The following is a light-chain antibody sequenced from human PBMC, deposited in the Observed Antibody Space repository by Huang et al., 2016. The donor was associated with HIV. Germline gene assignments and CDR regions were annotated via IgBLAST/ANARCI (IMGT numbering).Light chain of an antibody. Sequence: PGERVTLSCRASQGVSSSYLTWYQQKPGQAPRLLIYGASPRATGIPARFSGSGSGTDFTLTISSLQPEDFAVYYCQQGFGPGTKVDIK. J-gene: IGKJ3*01. CDR2: GAS. CDR3: QQG. V-gene: IGKV3D-7*01. CDR1: QGVSSSY.